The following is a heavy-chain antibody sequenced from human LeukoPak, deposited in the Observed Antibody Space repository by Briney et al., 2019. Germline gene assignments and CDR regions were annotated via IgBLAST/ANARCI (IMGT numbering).Heavy chain of an antibody. CDR3: ARDAYIPGPIDY. V-gene: IGHV3-74*01. J-gene: IGHJ4*02. Sequence: GGSLRLSCAASGFTFSSYSFNWVRQAPGKGLVWVSRVNTDGSSTSYADSVKGRFTISRDNAKNTLYLQMNSLRGEDTAVYYCARDAYIPGPIDYWGQGTLVTVSS. D-gene: IGHD1/OR15-1a*01. CDR2: VNTDGSST. CDR1: GFTFSSYS.